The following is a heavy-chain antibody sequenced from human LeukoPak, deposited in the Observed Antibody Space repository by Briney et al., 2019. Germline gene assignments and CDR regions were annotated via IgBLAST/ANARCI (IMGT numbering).Heavy chain of an antibody. CDR1: GGSISSYY. CDR2: IYYSGST. CDR3: ARDEGGYSSGYFRQPGWYFDL. D-gene: IGHD3-22*01. J-gene: IGHJ2*01. V-gene: IGHV4-59*01. Sequence: KPSETLSLTCTVSGGSISSYYWSWIRQPPGKGLEWIGYIYYSGSTNYNPSLKSRVTISVDTSKNQFSLKLSSVAAADTAVYYCARDEGGYSSGYFRQPGWYFDLWGRGTLVTVSS.